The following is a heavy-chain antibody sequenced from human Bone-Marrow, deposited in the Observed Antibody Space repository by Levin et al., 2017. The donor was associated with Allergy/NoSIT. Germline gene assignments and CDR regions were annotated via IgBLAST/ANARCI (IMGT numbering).Heavy chain of an antibody. V-gene: IGHV3-49*04. CDR2: IRSKSYGGTA. Sequence: PGGSLRLSCTSLGFTFGDYAMSWVRQAPGKGLEWVGFIRSKSYGGTAEYAASVKGRVTISRDDSKSIAYLQMNSLKTEDTAVYYCPRVRPLEAPGGAGGSGSYADYWGQGTLVTVSS. CDR1: GFTFGDYA. CDR3: PRVRPLEAPGGAGGSGSYADY. D-gene: IGHD3-10*01. J-gene: IGHJ4*02.